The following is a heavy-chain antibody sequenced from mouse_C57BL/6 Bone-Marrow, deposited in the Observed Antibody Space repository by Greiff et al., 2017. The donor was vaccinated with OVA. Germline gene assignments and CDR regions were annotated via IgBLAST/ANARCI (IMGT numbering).Heavy chain of an antibody. J-gene: IGHJ4*01. CDR3: ARRRVYYGSSCAMDY. CDR2: IDPSDSYT. Sequence: QVQLQQPGAELVRPGTSVKLSCKASGYTFTSYWMHWVKQRPGQGLEWIGVIDPSDSYTNYNQKFKGKATLTVDTSSSTAYMQLSSLTSEDSAVYYCARRRVYYGSSCAMDYWGQGTSVTVSS. V-gene: IGHV1-59*01. D-gene: IGHD1-1*01. CDR1: GYTFTSYW.